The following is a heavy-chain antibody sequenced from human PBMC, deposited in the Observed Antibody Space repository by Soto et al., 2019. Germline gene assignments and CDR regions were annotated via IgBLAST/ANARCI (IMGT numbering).Heavy chain of an antibody. CDR3: ARDGGTTFDY. Sequence: PGGTLRLSGAASGFTFSSYTMNWVRQAPGKGLEWVSSISSSSTKIYYVDSVKGRFTISRDNAKNSLYLQMSSLGVEDTAVYYCARDGGTTFDYWGQGTLVTVYS. V-gene: IGHV3-21*01. CDR1: GFTFSSYT. J-gene: IGHJ4*02. D-gene: IGHD4-4*01. CDR2: ISSSSTKI.